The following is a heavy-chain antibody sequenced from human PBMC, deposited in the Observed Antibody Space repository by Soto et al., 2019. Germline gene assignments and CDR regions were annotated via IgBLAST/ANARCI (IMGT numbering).Heavy chain of an antibody. CDR3: DRVPDY. Sequence: QLQLQESGSGLVKPSQTLSLTCAVSGGSISSGGYSWSWIRQPPGKGLAWIGYMYHSGSTYYNQSLKGRVTLSIDRAKNQFSLKLSSVTAAATAMSYCDRVPDYWGQGILVTVSS. J-gene: IGHJ4*02. CDR1: GGSISSGGYS. D-gene: IGHD2-2*01. CDR2: MYHSGST. V-gene: IGHV4-30-2*01.